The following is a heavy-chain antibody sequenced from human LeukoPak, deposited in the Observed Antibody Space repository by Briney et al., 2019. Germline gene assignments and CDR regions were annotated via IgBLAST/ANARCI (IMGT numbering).Heavy chain of an antibody. CDR1: GGSISGGGYY. CDR2: IYYSGST. V-gene: IGHV4-31*03. CDR3: ARARAKGSSSWYRADYYYYGMDV. D-gene: IGHD6-13*01. J-gene: IGHJ6*02. Sequence: SETLSLTCTVSGGSISGGGYYWSWIRQHPGKGLEWIGYIYYSGSTYYNPSLKSRVTISVDTSKNQFSLKLSSVTAADTAVYYCARARAKGSSSWYRADYYYYGMDVWGQGTTVTVSS.